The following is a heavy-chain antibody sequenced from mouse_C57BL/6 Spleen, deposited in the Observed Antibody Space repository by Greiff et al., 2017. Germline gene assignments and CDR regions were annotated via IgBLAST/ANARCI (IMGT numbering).Heavy chain of an antibody. V-gene: IGHV8-12*01. CDR3: ARREEDYDGTSSFAY. CDR2: IYWDDDK. D-gene: IGHD2-3*01. Sequence: QVQLKESGPGILQSSQTLSLTCSFSGFSLSTSGMGVSWIRQPSGKGLEWLAHIYWDDDKRDNPSLKSRLTISKDTSRNQVFLKNTSVDTADTATYYCARREEDYDGTSSFAYWGQGTLVTVSA. CDR1: GFSLSTSGMG. J-gene: IGHJ3*01.